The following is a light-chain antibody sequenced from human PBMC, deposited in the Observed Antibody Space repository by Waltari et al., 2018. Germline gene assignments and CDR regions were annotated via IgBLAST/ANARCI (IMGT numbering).Light chain of an antibody. Sequence: DIQMTQSPSSLSASVGDRVTITCRTSQSIGSFLNCYQQKPGKAPKLLIYAASSLQSGVASRFSGVGSGTDFTLTISSLQPEDFATYFCQQGDSTPYTFGQGTKLEIK. CDR3: QQGDSTPYT. V-gene: IGKV1-39*01. CDR2: AAS. J-gene: IGKJ2*01. CDR1: QSIGSF.